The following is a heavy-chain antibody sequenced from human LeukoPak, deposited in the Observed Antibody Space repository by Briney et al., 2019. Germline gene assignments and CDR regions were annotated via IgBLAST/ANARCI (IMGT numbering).Heavy chain of an antibody. CDR3: ASTPLGYCSSASCQNDY. J-gene: IGHJ4*02. Sequence: GGSLRLSCAASGFTVSSNYMSWVRQAPGKGLEWVSVIYSGGSTYYADSVKGRFTISRDNSKNTLYLQMNSLRAEDTAVYYCASTPLGYCSSASCQNDYGGRGPLVTVPS. CDR2: IYSGGST. V-gene: IGHV3-53*01. D-gene: IGHD2-2*01. CDR1: GFTVSSNY.